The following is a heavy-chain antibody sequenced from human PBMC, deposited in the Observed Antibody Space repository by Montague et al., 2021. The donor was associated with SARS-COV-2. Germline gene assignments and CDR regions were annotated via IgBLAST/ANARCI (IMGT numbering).Heavy chain of an antibody. V-gene: IGHV4-34*01. D-gene: IGHD3-10*01. CDR3: ARLRDGVVPSPILGVGTYYSYYFINV. Sequence: SETLSLTCAVYGGSFSGYHWNWIRQPPGKGLEWIGEINHGGITNYNTSLKSRLTISADTSKNQFSLKLTSVAAADTAVYYCARLRDGVVPSPILGVGTYYSYYFINVWGKGTTVTVSS. J-gene: IGHJ6*03. CDR1: GGSFSGYH. CDR2: INHGGIT.